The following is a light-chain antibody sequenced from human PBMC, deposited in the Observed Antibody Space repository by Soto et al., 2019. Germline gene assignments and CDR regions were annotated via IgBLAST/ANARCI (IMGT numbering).Light chain of an antibody. V-gene: IGKV3-20*01. Sequence: EIVLTQSPGTLSLSPGERATLSCRASQSVSSSYLAWYQQKPGQAPRLLIYGASSRATGIPDRFSGSGSGTDFTLNIRRLEPEDFAVYYCQQYGSSRFTFGPGTKVDIK. CDR3: QQYGSSRFT. J-gene: IGKJ3*01. CDR2: GAS. CDR1: QSVSSSY.